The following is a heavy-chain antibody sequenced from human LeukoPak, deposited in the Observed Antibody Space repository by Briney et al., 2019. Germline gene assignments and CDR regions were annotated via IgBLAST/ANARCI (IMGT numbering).Heavy chain of an antibody. CDR2: MNPNSGNT. CDR1: GYTFTSYD. CDR3: ARVGDFRYYDSSGAPVWAAFDI. D-gene: IGHD3-22*01. V-gene: IGHV1-8*01. Sequence: GASVKVSCKASGYTFTSYDINWVRQATGQGLEWMGWMNPNSGNTGYAQKFQGRVTMTRDTSTSTVYMELSSLRSEDTAVYYCARVGDFRYYDSSGAPVWAAFDIWGQGTMVTVSS. J-gene: IGHJ3*02.